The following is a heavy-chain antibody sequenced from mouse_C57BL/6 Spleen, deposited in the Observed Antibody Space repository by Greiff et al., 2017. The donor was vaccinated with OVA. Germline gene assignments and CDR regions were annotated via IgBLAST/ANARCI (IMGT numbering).Heavy chain of an antibody. D-gene: IGHD1-1*01. CDR2: IYPGSGST. CDR1: GYTFTSYW. V-gene: IGHV1-55*01. Sequence: QVQLQQPGAELVKPGASVKMSCKASGYTFTSYWITWVTQRPGQGLEWIGEIYPGSGSTNYNEKFKSKATLTVDTSSSTAYMQLSSLTSEDSAVYYCARWDYYGSSHWYFDVWGTGTTVTVSS. CDR3: ARWDYYGSSHWYFDV. J-gene: IGHJ1*03.